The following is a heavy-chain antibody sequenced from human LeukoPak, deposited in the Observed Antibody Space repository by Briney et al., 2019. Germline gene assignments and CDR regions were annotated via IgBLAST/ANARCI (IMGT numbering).Heavy chain of an antibody. CDR1: GYTFTGYY. D-gene: IGHD2-8*01. V-gene: IGHV1-2*02. J-gene: IGHJ4*02. Sequence: GASVKVSCKASGYTFTGYYMHWVRQAPGQGLEWMGWINPNSGGTNYAQKFQGRVTMTRDTSISTAYMELSRLRSDDTAAYYCARGGFGVLMVYAMWYFDYWGQGTLVTVSS. CDR3: ARGGFGVLMVYAMWYFDY. CDR2: INPNSGGT.